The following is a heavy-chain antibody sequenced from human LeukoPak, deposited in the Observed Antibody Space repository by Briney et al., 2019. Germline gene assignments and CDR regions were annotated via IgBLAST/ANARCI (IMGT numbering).Heavy chain of an antibody. D-gene: IGHD6-13*01. V-gene: IGHV4-38-2*02. CDR2: IYNSGST. J-gene: IGHJ5*02. CDR1: GYSISSGYY. CDR3: ARAYSSSWYFNWFDP. Sequence: PSETLSLTCTVSGYSISSGYYWGWIRQPPGKGLEWIGTIYNSGSTYYNASLESRVTISVDTSKNQFSLKLSSVTAADTAVYYCARAYSSSWYFNWFDPWGQGTLVTVSS.